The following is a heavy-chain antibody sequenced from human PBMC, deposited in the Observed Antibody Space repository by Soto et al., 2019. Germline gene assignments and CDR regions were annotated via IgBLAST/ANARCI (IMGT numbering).Heavy chain of an antibody. V-gene: IGHV4-39*02. CDR3: ARDLNLYYFDY. CDR1: GGSISSSSYY. CDR2: IYYSGST. J-gene: IGHJ4*02. Sequence: PSETLSLTCTVSGGSISSSSYYWGWIRQPPGKGLEWIGSIYYSGSTYYNPSLKSRVTISVDTSKNQFSLKLSSVTAADTAVYYCARDLNLYYFDYWGQGTLVTVS.